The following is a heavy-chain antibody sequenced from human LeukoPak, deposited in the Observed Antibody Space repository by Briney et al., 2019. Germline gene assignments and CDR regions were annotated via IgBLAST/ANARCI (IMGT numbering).Heavy chain of an antibody. CDR1: GSSISSGGYY. J-gene: IGHJ4*02. Sequence: SETLSLTCTVSGSSISSGGYYWSWIRQHPGKGLEWIGYIYYSGSTSYNPSLKSEITISVDTSKNQFSLKLSAVTAADTAVYYCARDRHGGYYPSFDYWGQGTLVTVSS. CDR2: IYYSGST. V-gene: IGHV4-31*01. CDR3: ARDRHGGYYPSFDY. D-gene: IGHD3-22*01.